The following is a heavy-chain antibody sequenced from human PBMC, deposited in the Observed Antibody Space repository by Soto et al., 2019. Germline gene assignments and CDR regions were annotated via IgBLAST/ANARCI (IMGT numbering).Heavy chain of an antibody. CDR2: ISTSSSYI. Sequence: TGGSLRLSCAASGFTFSSYSMNWVRQAPGKGLEWVSSISTSSSYIYYADSVKGRFTISRDNAKSTLYLQMNSLRAEDTALYYCAKGRSYYYYYGVDVWGQGTTVTVSS. CDR3: AKGRSYYYYYGVDV. CDR1: GFTFSSYS. J-gene: IGHJ6*02. V-gene: IGHV3-21*04.